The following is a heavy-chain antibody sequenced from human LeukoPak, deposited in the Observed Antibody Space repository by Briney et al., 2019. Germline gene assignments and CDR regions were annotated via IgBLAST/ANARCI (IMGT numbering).Heavy chain of an antibody. Sequence: ASVKVSCKASGYTFTSYVMHWVRQAPGQRLEWMGWINAGNGNTKYSQKFQGRVTITRDTSASTAYMELSSLRSEDTAVYYCASLVYSEEAFDIWGQGTMVTVSS. J-gene: IGHJ3*02. V-gene: IGHV1-3*01. D-gene: IGHD1-26*01. CDR1: GYTFTSYV. CDR3: ASLVYSEEAFDI. CDR2: INAGNGNT.